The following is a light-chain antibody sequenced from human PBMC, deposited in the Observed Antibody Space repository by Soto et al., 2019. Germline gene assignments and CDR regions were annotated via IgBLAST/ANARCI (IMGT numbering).Light chain of an antibody. J-gene: IGLJ1*01. CDR1: TGAVTSGYY. CDR3: LLYYGGAYV. Sequence: QTMVTQEPSLTVSPGGTVTLTCASSTGAVTSGYYPNWFQQKPGQAPRALIYSTSNKPCWTPARFSGSLLGGKAALTLSGVQHEDEAEYYCLLYYGGAYVFGTGTKVTVL. CDR2: STS. V-gene: IGLV7-43*01.